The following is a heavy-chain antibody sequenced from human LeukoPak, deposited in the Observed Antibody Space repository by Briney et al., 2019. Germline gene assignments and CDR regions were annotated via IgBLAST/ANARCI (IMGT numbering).Heavy chain of an antibody. D-gene: IGHD2-2*03. CDR2: ISAYNGNT. CDR1: GYTFTSYG. J-gene: IGHJ5*02. V-gene: IGHV1-18*01. Sequence: GASVKVSCKASGYTFTSYGISWVRQAPGQGLEWMGWISAYNGNTNYAQKLQGRVTMTTDTSTSTAYTELRSLRPDDTAVYYCARGSLGYCSSTSCYCRCWFDPRGQGTLVTVSS. CDR3: ARGSLGYCSSTSCYCRCWFDP.